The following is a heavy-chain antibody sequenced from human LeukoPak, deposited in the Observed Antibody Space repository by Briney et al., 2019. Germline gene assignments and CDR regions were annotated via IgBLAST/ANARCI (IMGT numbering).Heavy chain of an antibody. J-gene: IGHJ4*02. CDR1: GFTFSNYW. CDR3: AKISDFYGSGTD. Sequence: GGSLRLSCTASGFTFSNYWMHWVRQAPGKGLVWVSRTNTDGSSTSYADSVKGRFTISRDNAKNTLYLQMNSLRAEDTALYYCAKISDFYGSGTDWGQGTLVTVSS. CDR2: TNTDGSST. V-gene: IGHV3-74*01. D-gene: IGHD3-10*01.